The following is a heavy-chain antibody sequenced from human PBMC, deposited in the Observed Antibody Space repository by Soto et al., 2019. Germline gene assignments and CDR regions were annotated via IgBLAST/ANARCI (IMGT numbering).Heavy chain of an antibody. J-gene: IGHJ6*02. CDR1: GYTFTSYY. D-gene: IGHD1-1*01. CDR3: ARDRREQMGYYYYGMDV. CDR2: INPSGGST. Sequence: GASVKVSCKASGYTFTSYYMHWVRQAPGQGLEWMGIINPSGGSTSYAQKFQGRVTMTRDTSTSTVYMELSSLRSEDTAVYYCARDRREQMGYYYYGMDVWGQGTTVTVSS. V-gene: IGHV1-46*03.